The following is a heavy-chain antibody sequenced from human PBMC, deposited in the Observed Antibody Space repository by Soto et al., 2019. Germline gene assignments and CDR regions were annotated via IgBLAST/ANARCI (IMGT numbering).Heavy chain of an antibody. V-gene: IGHV1-69*02. J-gene: IGHJ4*02. CDR1: GGTFSSYT. D-gene: IGHD4-17*01. CDR2: IIPILGIA. CDR3: ARSAGSTVTPITAWIVF. Sequence: GASVKVSCKASGGTFSSYTISWVRQAPGQGLEWMGRIIPILGIANYAQKFQGRVTITADKSTSTAYMELSSLRSEDTAVYYCARSAGSTVTPITAWIVFRGQGPRVTVSS.